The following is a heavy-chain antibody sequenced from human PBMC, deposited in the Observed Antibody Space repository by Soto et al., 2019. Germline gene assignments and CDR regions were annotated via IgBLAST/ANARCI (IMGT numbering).Heavy chain of an antibody. D-gene: IGHD4-17*01. CDR2: IYHSGST. V-gene: IGHV4-30-2*01. Sequence: QLQLQESGSGLVKPSQTLSLTCAVSGGSISSGGYSWSWIRQPPGKGLEWIGYIYHSGSTYYNPSLKSRVTLSVDRCKYQFSLKRSSVTAADTAVYYCARSAPPVPFGDYASWFEPWVQGTLVTVSS. J-gene: IGHJ5*02. CDR1: GGSISSGGYS. CDR3: ARSAPPVPFGDYASWFEP.